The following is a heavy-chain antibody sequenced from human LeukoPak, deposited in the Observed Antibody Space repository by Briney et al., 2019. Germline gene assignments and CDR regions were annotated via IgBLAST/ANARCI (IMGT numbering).Heavy chain of an antibody. Sequence: GESLKISCKGFGYSFTNYWIGWVRQMPGKGLEWMGIIYYGDSDTRYSPSFQGQVTISADKSISTAYLQWSSLKASDTAMYYCARSKLLWFGELLEGNWFDPWGQGTLVTVS. V-gene: IGHV5-51*01. CDR3: ARSKLLWFGELLEGNWFDP. CDR1: GYSFTNYW. D-gene: IGHD3-10*01. J-gene: IGHJ5*02. CDR2: IYYGDSDT.